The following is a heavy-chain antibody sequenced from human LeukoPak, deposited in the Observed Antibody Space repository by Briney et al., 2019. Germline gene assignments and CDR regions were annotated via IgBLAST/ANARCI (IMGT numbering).Heavy chain of an antibody. CDR3: AKDPIVVVPAAPYDAFDI. Sequence: PGGSLRLSCAAPGFTFSSYDMTWVRQAPGKGLEWVSAVSGSGGSTYYAESVKGRFTISRDNSKNTLYLQMNSLRAEDTAVYYCAKDPIVVVPAAPYDAFDIWGQGTMVTVSS. CDR1: GFTFSSYD. D-gene: IGHD2-2*01. J-gene: IGHJ3*02. CDR2: VSGSGGST. V-gene: IGHV3-23*01.